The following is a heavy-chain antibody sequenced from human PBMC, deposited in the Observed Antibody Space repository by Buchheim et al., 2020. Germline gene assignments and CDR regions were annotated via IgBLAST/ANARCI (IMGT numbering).Heavy chain of an antibody. V-gene: IGHV4-31*03. CDR1: GGSISSGGYY. CDR3: ARADIVVVVAAPRPLGFDP. D-gene: IGHD2-15*01. Sequence: QVQLQESGPGLVKPSQTLSLTCTVSGGSISSGGYYWSWIRQHPGKGLEWIGYIYYSGSTYYNPSLKSRVTISVATSKHQFSLKLSSVTAADTAVYYCARADIVVVVAAPRPLGFDPWGQGTL. CDR2: IYYSGST. J-gene: IGHJ5*02.